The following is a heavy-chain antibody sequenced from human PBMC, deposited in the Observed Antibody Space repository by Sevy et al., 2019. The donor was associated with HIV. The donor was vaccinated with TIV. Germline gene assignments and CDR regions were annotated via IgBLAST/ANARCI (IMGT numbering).Heavy chain of an antibody. CDR2: IFRSGDVT. CDR3: AGARYDSSGSFDAFDI. V-gene: IGHV3-23*01. D-gene: IGHD3-22*01. Sequence: GGSLRLSCTASGFTFSSYAMSWVRQAPGKGLEWVSTIFRSGDVTYYADSVKGRFTISRDNSRNTLYLQMNSLRSEDTAVDYCAGARYDSSGSFDAFDIWGQGTMVTVSS. J-gene: IGHJ3*02. CDR1: GFTFSSYA.